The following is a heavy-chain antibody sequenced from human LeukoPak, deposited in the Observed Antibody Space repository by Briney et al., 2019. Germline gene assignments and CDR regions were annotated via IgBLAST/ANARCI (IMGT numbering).Heavy chain of an antibody. D-gene: IGHD4-17*01. J-gene: IGHJ6*03. CDR2: ISSSSSYI. CDR1: GFTFSSYS. CDR3: ARDGGDHYYYYMDV. V-gene: IGHV3-21*01. Sequence: GGSLRPSCAASGFTFSSYSMNWVRQAPGKGLEWASSISSSSSYIYYADSVKGRFTISRDNAKNSLYLQMNSLRAEDTAVYYCARDGGDHYYYYMDVWGKGTTVTVSS.